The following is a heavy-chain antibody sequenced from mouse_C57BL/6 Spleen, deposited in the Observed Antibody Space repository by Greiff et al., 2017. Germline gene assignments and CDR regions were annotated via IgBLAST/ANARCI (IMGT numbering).Heavy chain of an antibody. CDR3: AIYYCGSGFAY. CDR2: ILPGSGST. J-gene: IGHJ3*01. Sequence: VMLVESGAELMKPGASVKLSCKATGYTFTGYWIEWVKQRPGHGLEWIGEILPGSGSTNYNEKFKGKATFTADTSSNPAYMQLSSLTTENSAIEDCAIYYCGSGFAYWGQGTLVTVSA. D-gene: IGHD1-1*01. V-gene: IGHV1-9*01. CDR1: GYTFTGYW.